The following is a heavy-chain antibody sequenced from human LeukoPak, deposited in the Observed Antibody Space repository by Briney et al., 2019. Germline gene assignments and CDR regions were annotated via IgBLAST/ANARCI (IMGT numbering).Heavy chain of an antibody. CDR2: MSTSGSI. V-gene: IGHV3-48*02. J-gene: IGHJ5*02. Sequence: GGSLRLSCAASGFTLSIYTMNWVRQAPGKGLEWVSYMSTSGSISYADSVKGRFTISRDNAKNSLYLQMNSLRDEDTAVYYCAREGTAGTNLNWFDPWGQGTLVTVSS. D-gene: IGHD1-1*01. CDR1: GFTLSIYT. CDR3: AREGTAGTNLNWFDP.